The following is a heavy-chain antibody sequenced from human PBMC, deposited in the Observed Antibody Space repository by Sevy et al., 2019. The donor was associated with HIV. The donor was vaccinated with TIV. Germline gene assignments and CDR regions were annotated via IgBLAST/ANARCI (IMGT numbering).Heavy chain of an antibody. CDR2: ISFSSNYI. J-gene: IGHJ3*02. Sequence: GGSLRLSCAASGFTFSTYTMNWVRQAPGKGLEWVSSISFSSNYIYYVDSVKGRFTISRDNAKKSLFLQMNSLRAEDTAVYYCARPYGSGSWEAFDIWGQGTMVTVSS. D-gene: IGHD3-10*01. CDR1: GFTFSTYT. CDR3: ARPYGSGSWEAFDI. V-gene: IGHV3-21*01.